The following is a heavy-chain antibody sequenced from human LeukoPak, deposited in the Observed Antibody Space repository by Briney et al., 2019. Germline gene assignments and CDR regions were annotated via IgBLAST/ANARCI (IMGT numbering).Heavy chain of an antibody. V-gene: IGHV3-66*01. CDR2: IYSGGST. Sequence: PGGSLRLSCAASGFTFSSYSMTWVRQAPGKGLEWVSVIYSGGSTYYADSVKGRFTISRDNSKNTLYLQMNSLRAEDTAVYYCAREESTSYYGMDVWGQGTTVTVSS. D-gene: IGHD2/OR15-2a*01. CDR3: AREESTSYYGMDV. J-gene: IGHJ6*02. CDR1: GFTFSSYS.